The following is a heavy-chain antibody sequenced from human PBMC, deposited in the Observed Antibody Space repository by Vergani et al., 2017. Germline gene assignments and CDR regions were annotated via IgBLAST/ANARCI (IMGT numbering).Heavy chain of an antibody. CDR1: GGSFSGYY. Sequence: QVQLQQWGAGLLKPSETLSLTCAVYGGSFSGYYWSWIRQPPGKGLEWIGEINHSGSTNYNPSLKSRVTISVDTSKNQFSLKLSSVTAAETAVYYCARGGIKGGVRGVKDYWGQGTLVTVSS. V-gene: IGHV4-34*01. J-gene: IGHJ4*02. D-gene: IGHD3-10*01. CDR3: ARGGIKGGVRGVKDY. CDR2: INHSGST.